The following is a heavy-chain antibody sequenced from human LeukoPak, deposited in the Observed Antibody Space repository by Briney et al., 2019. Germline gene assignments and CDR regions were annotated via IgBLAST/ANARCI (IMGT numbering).Heavy chain of an antibody. CDR2: IHPDGTEK. D-gene: IGHD3-3*01. J-gene: IGHJ4*02. Sequence: GGSLRLSCAAPGLTFTNYWMHWVRPAPGKGLESVAYIHPDGTEKYYMESLRGRFAISRDNAKNSLYLQMSNLRDEDTAVYYCTSRYDFWSGYFQGYYFDFWGQGSLVTVSS. CDR1: GLTFTNYW. V-gene: IGHV3-7*01. CDR3: TSRYDFWSGYFQGYYFDF.